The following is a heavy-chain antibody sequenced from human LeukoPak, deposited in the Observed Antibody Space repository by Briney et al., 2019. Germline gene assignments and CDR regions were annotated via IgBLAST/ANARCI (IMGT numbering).Heavy chain of an antibody. CDR1: GFTFSSYA. Sequence: GGSLRLSCAASGFTFSSYAMSWVRQAPGKGLEWVSAISGSGGSTYYADSVKGRFTISRDNSKNTLYLQMNSQRAEDTAVYYCAKAIRYFDWLPDYYFGYWGQGTLVTVSS. CDR2: ISGSGGST. CDR3: AKAIRYFDWLPDYYFGY. D-gene: IGHD3-9*01. V-gene: IGHV3-23*01. J-gene: IGHJ4*02.